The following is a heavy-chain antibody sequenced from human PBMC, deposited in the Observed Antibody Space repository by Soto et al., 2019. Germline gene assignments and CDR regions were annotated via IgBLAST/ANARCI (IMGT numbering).Heavy chain of an antibody. CDR3: ARFYYFLSGYFFPGSLPNYGMDV. J-gene: IGHJ6*02. CDR1: GYTFTGYY. V-gene: IGHV1-2*02. Sequence: ASVKVSCKASGYTFTGYYMHWVRQAPGQGLEWMGWINHNSGGTNYAQKFQGRVTMTRDTSISTAYMELSRLRSDDTAVYYCARFYYFLSGYFFPGSLPNYGMDVWGQGTTVTVSS. CDR2: INHNSGGT. D-gene: IGHD3-3*01.